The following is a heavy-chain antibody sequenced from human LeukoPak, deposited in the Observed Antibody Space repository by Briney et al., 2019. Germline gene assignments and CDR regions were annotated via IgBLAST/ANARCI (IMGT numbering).Heavy chain of an antibody. D-gene: IGHD3-22*01. V-gene: IGHV1-18*01. CDR3: ARDDGYYYDSSGYYYFDY. J-gene: IGHJ4*02. CDR2: ISAYNGNT. Sequence: ASVKVSCKASGYTFTSYGISWVRQAPGQGLEWMGWISAYNGNTDYAQKLQGRVAMTTDTSTSTAYMELRSLRSDDTAVYYCARDDGYYYDSSGYYYFDYWGQGTLVTVSS. CDR1: GYTFTSYG.